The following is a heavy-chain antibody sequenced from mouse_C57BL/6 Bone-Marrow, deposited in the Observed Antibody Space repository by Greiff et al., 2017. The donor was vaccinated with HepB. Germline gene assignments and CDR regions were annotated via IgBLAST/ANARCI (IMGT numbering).Heavy chain of an antibody. CDR1: GYTFTDYN. V-gene: IGHV1-18*01. D-gene: IGHD1-1*01. Sequence: VQLQQSGPELVKPGASVKIPCKASGYTFTDYNMDWVKQSHGKSLEWIGDINPNNGGTIYNQKFKGKATLTVDKSSSTAYMELRSLTSEDTAVYYCARGAHYGSTHWYFDVWGTGTTVTVSS. CDR3: ARGAHYGSTHWYFDV. CDR2: INPNNGGT. J-gene: IGHJ1*03.